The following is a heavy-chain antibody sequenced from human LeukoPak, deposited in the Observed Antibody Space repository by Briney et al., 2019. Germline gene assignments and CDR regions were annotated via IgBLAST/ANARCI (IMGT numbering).Heavy chain of an antibody. CDR1: GFTFSSYY. V-gene: IGHV3-7*01. CDR3: VRTIRFGELSHFDY. J-gene: IGHJ4*02. Sequence: PGGSLRLSCAASGFTFSSYYMSWVRQAPGKGLEWVASIKQDGSEKYYVDSVKGRFSISRDNAKNSLCLQMNSLRAEDTAVYYCVRTIRFGELSHFDYWGQGTLVTVSS. D-gene: IGHD3-10*01. CDR2: IKQDGSEK.